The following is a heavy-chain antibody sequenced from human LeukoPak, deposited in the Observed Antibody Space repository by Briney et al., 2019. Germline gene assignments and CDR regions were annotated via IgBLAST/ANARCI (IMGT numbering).Heavy chain of an antibody. CDR2: INHGGST. V-gene: IGHV4-34*01. CDR3: ARLGQYCSGGSCSYYFDY. J-gene: IGHJ4*02. CDR1: GGSFSGHY. D-gene: IGHD2-15*01. Sequence: PSETLSLTCAVSGGSFSGHYWNWIRQPPGKGLEWIGEINHGGSTNYNPSLKSRVTISVDTSQNQFSLRLSSVTAADTAVYYCARLGQYCSGGSCSYYFDYWGQGTLVTVSS.